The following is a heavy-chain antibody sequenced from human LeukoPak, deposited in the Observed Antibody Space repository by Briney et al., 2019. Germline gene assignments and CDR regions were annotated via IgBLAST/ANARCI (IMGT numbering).Heavy chain of an antibody. D-gene: IGHD4-11*01. V-gene: IGHV4-34*01. CDR1: GGSFSGYY. CDR2: INHSGST. CDR3: ARGGYSDYIAY. J-gene: IGHJ4*02. Sequence: KSSETLSLTCAVYGGSFSGYYWSWICQPPGKGLEWIGEINHSGSTNYNPSLKSRVTISVDTSKNQFSLKLSSVTAADTAVYYCARGGYSDYIAYWGQGTLVTVSS.